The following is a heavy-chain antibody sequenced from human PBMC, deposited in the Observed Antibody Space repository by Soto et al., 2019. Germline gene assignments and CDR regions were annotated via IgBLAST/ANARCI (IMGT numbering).Heavy chain of an antibody. CDR2: ISGSGGST. Sequence: LRLSCAASGFTFSSYAMSWVRQAPGKGLEWVSAISGSGGSTYYADSVKGRFTISRDNSRNTLYLQMNSLRAEDTAVYYCAKDRIGYSSGSVYFDYWGQGTLVTVSS. D-gene: IGHD6-19*01. CDR1: GFTFSSYA. V-gene: IGHV3-23*01. CDR3: AKDRIGYSSGSVYFDY. J-gene: IGHJ4*02.